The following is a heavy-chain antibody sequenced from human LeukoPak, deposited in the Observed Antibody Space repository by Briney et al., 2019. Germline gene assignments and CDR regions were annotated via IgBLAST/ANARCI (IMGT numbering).Heavy chain of an antibody. Sequence: GGSLRLSCAASGFTFSSYGMHWVRQAPGKGLEWVAVIWYDGSNKYYADSVKGRFTISRDNAKNSVYLQMNSLRVEDTAVYYCAPYWYGSGTSLGYWGQGTLVTVSS. D-gene: IGHD3-10*01. J-gene: IGHJ4*02. CDR2: IWYDGSNK. CDR3: APYWYGSGTSLGY. CDR1: GFTFSSYG. V-gene: IGHV3-33*03.